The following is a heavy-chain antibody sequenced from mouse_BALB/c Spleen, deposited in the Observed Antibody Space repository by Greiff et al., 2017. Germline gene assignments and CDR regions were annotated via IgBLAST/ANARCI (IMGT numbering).Heavy chain of an antibody. D-gene: IGHD2-1*01. Sequence: EVQLVESGGGLVKPGGSLKLSCAASGFTFSDYYMYWVRQTPEKRLEWVATISDGGSYTYYPDSVKGRFTISRDNAKNNLYLQMSSLKSEDTAMYYCAWSGNYVGFAYWGQGTLVTVSA. CDR2: ISDGGSYT. V-gene: IGHV5-4*02. J-gene: IGHJ3*01. CDR1: GFTFSDYY. CDR3: AWSGNYVGFAY.